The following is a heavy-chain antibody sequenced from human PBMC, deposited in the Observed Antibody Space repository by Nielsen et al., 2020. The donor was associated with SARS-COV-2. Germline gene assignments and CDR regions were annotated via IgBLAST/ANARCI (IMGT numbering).Heavy chain of an antibody. J-gene: IGHJ5*02. CDR3: ARHNVEAHYYGSGRYFSGPYKWLDP. V-gene: IGHV4-61*07. D-gene: IGHD3-10*01. CDR2: IYYSGST. Sequence: PGKGLEWIGYIYYSGSTNYNPSLKSRVTISVDTSKNQFSLKLSSVTAADTAMYFCARHNVEAHYYGSGRYFSGPYKWLDPWGQGTLVTVSS.